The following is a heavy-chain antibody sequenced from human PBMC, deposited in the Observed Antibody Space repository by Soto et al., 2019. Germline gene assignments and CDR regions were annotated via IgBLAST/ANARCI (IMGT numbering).Heavy chain of an antibody. CDR2: IYYSGST. Sequence: SETLSLTCTVSGGSISSSSYYWGWIRQPPGKGLEWIGCIYYSGSTYYNPSLKSRVTISVDTSKNQFSLKLSSVTAADTAVYYCARGVPAPFFGVVIIPMDYYMDVWGKGTTVTVSS. D-gene: IGHD3-3*01. CDR3: ARGVPAPFFGVVIIPMDYYMDV. V-gene: IGHV4-39*07. CDR1: GGSISSSSYY. J-gene: IGHJ6*03.